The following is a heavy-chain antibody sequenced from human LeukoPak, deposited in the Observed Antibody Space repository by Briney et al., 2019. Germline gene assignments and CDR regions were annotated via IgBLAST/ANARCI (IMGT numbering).Heavy chain of an antibody. Sequence: GGSLRLSCAASGFTFSSYAMSWVRQAPGKGLEWVSAISGSGGSTYYADSVKGPFTISRDNSKNTLYLQMNSLRAEDTAVYYRVKDQGFNYGSGSYYLNWGQGTLVTVSS. J-gene: IGHJ4*02. CDR3: VKDQGFNYGSGSYYLN. CDR1: GFTFSSYA. V-gene: IGHV3-23*01. D-gene: IGHD3-10*01. CDR2: ISGSGGST.